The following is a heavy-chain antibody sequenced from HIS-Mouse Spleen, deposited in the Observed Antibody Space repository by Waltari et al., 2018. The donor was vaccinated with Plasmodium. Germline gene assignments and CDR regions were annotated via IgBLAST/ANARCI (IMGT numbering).Heavy chain of an antibody. CDR2: IKKDGSEK. D-gene: IGHD6-13*01. Sequence: EVQLVESGGGLVQPGGSLRLSCAASGFTFSSYWMSWVRQAPGKGGERVDNIKKDGSEKYYVDCVKGGFTIARDNAKNSLYLQMNSLRAEDTAVYYCASSWYWYFDLWGRGTLVTVSS. CDR3: ASSWYWYFDL. J-gene: IGHJ2*01. CDR1: GFTFSSYW. V-gene: IGHV3-7*01.